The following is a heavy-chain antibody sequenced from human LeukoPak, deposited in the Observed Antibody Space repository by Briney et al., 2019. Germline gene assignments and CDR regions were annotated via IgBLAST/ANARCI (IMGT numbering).Heavy chain of an antibody. Sequence: PWRSLTLSCAASGFTFSTYGRHWVRQAPGKGLEWVAGITHDGSNKYYAVPEKGRFTISRDNSENTLYLHMDSLRVEDTAVYYCALGFCGSASWNTGYWGQAALV. CDR3: ALGFCGSASWNTGY. CDR1: GFTFSTYG. V-gene: IGHV3-33*05. CDR2: ITHDGSNK. D-gene: IGHD2-2*01. J-gene: IGHJ4*02.